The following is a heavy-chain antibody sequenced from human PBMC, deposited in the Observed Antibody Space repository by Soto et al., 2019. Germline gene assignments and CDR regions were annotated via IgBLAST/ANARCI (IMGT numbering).Heavy chain of an antibody. D-gene: IGHD3-10*01. V-gene: IGHV4-61*01. CDR3: SRHDGSGSTDY. CDR2: IHSGST. CDR1: SGSIRRDNYY. J-gene: IGHJ4*02. Sequence: SETLSLTCTVSSGSIRRDNYYWSWVRQPPGKGLEWIGYIHSGSTTYSASLRSRVTISVDTSKNQFSLKLSSVTAADTAVYFCSRHDGSGSTDYWGRGTLVTVSA.